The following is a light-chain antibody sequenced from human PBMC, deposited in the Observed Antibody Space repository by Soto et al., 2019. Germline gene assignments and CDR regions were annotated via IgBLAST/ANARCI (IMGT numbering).Light chain of an antibody. J-gene: IGLJ2*01. CDR1: SSNIRSNT. CDR3: AAWDDSLKGVV. V-gene: IGLV1-44*01. Sequence: QAVVTQPPSASGTPGQRVTISCSGSSSNIRSNTVNWYQQLPGTAPKLLIHSNNQRPSGVPDRFSGSKSGTSASLAISGLQSEDEADYYCAAWDDSLKGVVFGGGTKLTVL. CDR2: SNN.